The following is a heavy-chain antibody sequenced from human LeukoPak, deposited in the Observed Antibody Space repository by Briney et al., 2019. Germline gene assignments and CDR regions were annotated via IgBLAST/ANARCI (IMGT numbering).Heavy chain of an antibody. CDR3: ACPQNLDGEGY. CDR1: GGSFSGYY. V-gene: IGHV4-34*01. J-gene: IGHJ4*02. CDR2: INHSGST. Sequence: SETLSLICAVYGGSFSGYYWSWIRQPPGKGLEWIGEINHSGSTNYNPSLKSRVTISVDTSKNQFSLKLSSVTAADTAVYYCACPQNLDGEGYWGQGTLVTVSS. D-gene: IGHD3-3*01.